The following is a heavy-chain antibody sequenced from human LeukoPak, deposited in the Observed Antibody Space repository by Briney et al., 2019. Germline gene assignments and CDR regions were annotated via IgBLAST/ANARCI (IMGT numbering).Heavy chain of an antibody. CDR2: FYYSGGT. V-gene: IGHV4-59*01. J-gene: IGHJ4*02. CDR1: GVSISSYY. D-gene: IGHD1-26*01. Sequence: SETLSLTCTVSGVSISSYYWSWIRQPPGKGLEWIGYFYYSGGTNYNPSLKSRVTISVDTSKNQFSLKLSSVTAADTAVYYCARGSSELGSYYFDYWGQGTLVTVSS. CDR3: ARGSSELGSYYFDY.